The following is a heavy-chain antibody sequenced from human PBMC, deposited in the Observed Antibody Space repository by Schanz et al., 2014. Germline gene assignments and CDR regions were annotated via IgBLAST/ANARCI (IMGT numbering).Heavy chain of an antibody. Sequence: QLVGSGGGLIQPGGSLRLSCTASGFAFSSYSMNWVRQAPGKGLEWVSYISDSGTTIYYADSVKGRFTISRDNAKNSLFLQMNSLRVEDTAVYYCARRPVGYGAVIWDVWGQGTSVTVSS. CDR1: GFAFSSYS. D-gene: IGHD3-10*01. CDR3: ARRPVGYGAVIWDV. J-gene: IGHJ6*02. CDR2: ISDSGTTI. V-gene: IGHV3-48*01.